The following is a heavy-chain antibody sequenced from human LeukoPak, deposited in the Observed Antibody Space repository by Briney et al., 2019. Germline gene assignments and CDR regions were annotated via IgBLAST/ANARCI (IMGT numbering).Heavy chain of an antibody. CDR2: ISGGGGST. Sequence: PGGSLRLSCAASGFTFSNYALSWVRQAPGKGLECVSGISGGGGSTSYADSVKGRFTISRDNSQNTLYLQMNSLRAEDTAVYYCAKGPYNWNYGAFDYWGQGTLVTVSS. CDR3: AKGPYNWNYGAFDY. V-gene: IGHV3-23*01. CDR1: GFTFSNYA. J-gene: IGHJ4*02. D-gene: IGHD1-7*01.